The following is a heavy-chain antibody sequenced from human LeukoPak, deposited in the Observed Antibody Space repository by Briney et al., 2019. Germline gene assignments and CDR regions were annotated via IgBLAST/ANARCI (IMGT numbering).Heavy chain of an antibody. CDR2: IIPIFGTA. CDR1: GATFTSYA. J-gene: IGHJ4*02. D-gene: IGHD3-10*01. V-gene: IGHV1-69*05. CDR3: ARGYYGSGSLDY. Sequence: SVKLSCKASGATFTSYAISWMRQAHGQGLEWMGGIIPIFGTANYAQKFQGRVTITTDESTSTAYMELSSLRSEDTAVYYCARGYYGSGSLDYWGQGTLVTVSS.